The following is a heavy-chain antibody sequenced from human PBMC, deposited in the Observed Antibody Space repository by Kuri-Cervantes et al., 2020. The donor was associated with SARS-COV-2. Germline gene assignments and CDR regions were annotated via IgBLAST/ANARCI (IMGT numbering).Heavy chain of an antibody. Sequence: SLKISCVTSGFRFEEYAMHWVRQAPGKGLEWVSGISWNSGSIDQADSVKGRFTIPRDNAKNSLYLQMNSLRAEDTAVYYCARAVPGYYDSSGYYDYWGQGTLVTVSS. CDR1: GFRFEEYA. CDR3: ARAVPGYYDSSGYYDY. V-gene: IGHV3-9*01. D-gene: IGHD3-22*01. J-gene: IGHJ4*02. CDR2: ISWNSGSI.